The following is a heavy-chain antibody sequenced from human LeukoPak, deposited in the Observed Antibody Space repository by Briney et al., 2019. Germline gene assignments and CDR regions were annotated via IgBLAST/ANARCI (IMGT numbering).Heavy chain of an antibody. CDR3: ARRSWVVGDWFDP. V-gene: IGHV4-59*08. J-gene: IGHJ5*02. CDR2: IYYSGST. D-gene: IGHD2-15*01. Sequence: PSETLSLTCTVSGGSISSYYWSWIRQPPGKGLEWIGYIYYSGSTNYNPSLKSRVTISVDTSKNQFSLKLSSVTAADTAVYYCARRSWVVGDWFDPWGQGTLVTVSS. CDR1: GGSISSYY.